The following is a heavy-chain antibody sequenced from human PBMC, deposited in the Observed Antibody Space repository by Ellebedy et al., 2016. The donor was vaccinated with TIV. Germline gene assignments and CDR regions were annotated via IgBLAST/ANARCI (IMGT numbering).Heavy chain of an antibody. D-gene: IGHD2-2*01. CDR3: ARVRYCSSANCYGYLDV. Sequence: GGSLRLSCAASGFTFSSYGMHWVRQAPGKGLEWVAVIWYDGRNKDYADSVKGRFTISRDNSKNTLDLQMKSLRAEDTAVYYCARVRYCSSANCYGYLDVWGRGTLVTVSS. CDR2: IWYDGRNK. V-gene: IGHV3-33*01. CDR1: GFTFSSYG. J-gene: IGHJ2*01.